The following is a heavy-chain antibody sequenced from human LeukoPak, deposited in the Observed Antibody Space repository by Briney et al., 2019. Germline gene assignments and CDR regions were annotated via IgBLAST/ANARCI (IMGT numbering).Heavy chain of an antibody. V-gene: IGHV3-21*04. Sequence: GGSLRLSCAASGFIFSDYTMNWVRQAPGKGLEWVSSISSDPSYIYYADSVKGRFTISRDNAKNSVYLQMNSLRAEDTAVYYCAKDPRHYYGSGSAWVGSLTYWGQGTLVTVSS. CDR2: ISSDPSYI. J-gene: IGHJ4*02. CDR1: GFIFSDYT. CDR3: AKDPRHYYGSGSAWVGSLTY. D-gene: IGHD3-10*01.